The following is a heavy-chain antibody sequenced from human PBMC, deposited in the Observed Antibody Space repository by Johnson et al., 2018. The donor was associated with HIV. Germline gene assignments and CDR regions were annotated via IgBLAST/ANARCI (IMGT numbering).Heavy chain of an antibody. D-gene: IGHD6-13*01. CDR1: GFTSSNY. Sequence: VQLVESGGGLVKPRGSLRLSCAASGFTSSNYMSWVRQAPGKGLEWVSVIYSGGSTYDADSVKGRFTISRDNSKNMLYLQMNSLRAEDTAVYYCATDSSSGVYDAFDIWGQGTMVTVSS. CDR3: ATDSSSGVYDAFDI. J-gene: IGHJ3*02. CDR2: IYSGGST. V-gene: IGHV3-66*02.